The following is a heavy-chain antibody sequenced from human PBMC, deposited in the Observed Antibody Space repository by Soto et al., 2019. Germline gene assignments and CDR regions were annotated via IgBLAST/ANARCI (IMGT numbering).Heavy chain of an antibody. J-gene: IGHJ4*02. CDR3: AVYSGYDRGQLPPHDY. Sequence: QVQLVQSGAEVKKPGSSVKVSCQASGGTFRSYAISWVRQAPGQGLEWMGGIIPIFGTANYAQKFQGRVTITADESTSTAYMELSSLRSEDTAVYYCAVYSGYDRGQLPPHDYWGQGTLVTVSS. CDR1: GGTFRSYA. V-gene: IGHV1-69*01. CDR2: IIPIFGTA. D-gene: IGHD5-12*01.